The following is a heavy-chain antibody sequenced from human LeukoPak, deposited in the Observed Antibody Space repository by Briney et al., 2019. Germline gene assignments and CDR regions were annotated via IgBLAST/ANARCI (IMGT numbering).Heavy chain of an antibody. CDR3: AKGGSSSIVGATKVDY. D-gene: IGHD1-26*01. CDR2: ISSSGGST. J-gene: IGHJ4*02. CDR1: GFTFSSYA. V-gene: IGHV3-23*01. Sequence: PRGSLRLSCAASGFTFSSYAMSWVRQAPGKGLEWVSAISSSGGSTYYADSVTGRFTISRDNSKNTLYLQMNGLRAEDTAVYYCAKGGSSSIVGATKVDYWGQGTLVTVSS.